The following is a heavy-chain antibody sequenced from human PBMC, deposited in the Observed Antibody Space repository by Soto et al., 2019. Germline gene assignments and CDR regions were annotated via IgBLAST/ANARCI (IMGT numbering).Heavy chain of an antibody. V-gene: IGHV3-11*01. Sequence: QVQLVESGGVLVKPGGSLRLSCAASGFTFSDFYMSWIRQAPGKGLEWISYISSGSTNIFYADSVKGRFTVSRDNAKNSVYLQMDSLRAEDTAVYYCARDRNAAGSDYWGQGTLVTVSS. J-gene: IGHJ4*02. CDR2: ISSGSTNI. CDR3: ARDRNAAGSDY. CDR1: GFTFSDFY. D-gene: IGHD1-1*01.